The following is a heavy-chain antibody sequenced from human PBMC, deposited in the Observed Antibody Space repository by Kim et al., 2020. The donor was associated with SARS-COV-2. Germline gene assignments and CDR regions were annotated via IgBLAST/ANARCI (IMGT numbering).Heavy chain of an antibody. J-gene: IGHJ3*02. D-gene: IGHD3-22*01. V-gene: IGHV3-9*01. CDR3: AKYPSDSSGYSDAFDI. Sequence: SVKGRFTISRDNAKNSLYLQMNSLRAEDTAVYYCAKYPSDSSGYSDAFDIWGQGTMVTVSS.